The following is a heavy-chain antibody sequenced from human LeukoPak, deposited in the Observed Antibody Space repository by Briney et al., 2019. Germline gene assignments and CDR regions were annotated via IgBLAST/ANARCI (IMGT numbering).Heavy chain of an antibody. CDR1: GHTFTSYG. J-gene: IGHJ4*02. CDR3: ARDSFWGDYYDSSGYRSVDY. Sequence: ASVKVSCKASGHTFTSYGISWVRQAPGQGLEWMGWISAYNGNTNYAQKLQGRVTMTTDTSTSTAYMELRSLRSDDTAVYYCARDSFWGDYYDSSGYRSVDYWGQGTLVTVSS. CDR2: ISAYNGNT. V-gene: IGHV1-18*01. D-gene: IGHD3-22*01.